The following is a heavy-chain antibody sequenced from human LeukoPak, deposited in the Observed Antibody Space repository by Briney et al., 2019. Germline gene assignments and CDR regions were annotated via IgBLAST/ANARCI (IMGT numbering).Heavy chain of an antibody. CDR2: IRSNGGDT. D-gene: IGHD5/OR15-5a*01. V-gene: IGHV3-23*01. Sequence: GGSLRLSCAASGFTFREYSMSWVRQAPGKGLEWVSNIRSNGGDTYYTDSVKGRFTISRDNSKNTLYLEMNSLRAEDTAVYYCAKGGSTTWFDAWGQGTLVTVSS. CDR1: GFTFREYS. CDR3: AKGGSTTWFDA. J-gene: IGHJ5*02.